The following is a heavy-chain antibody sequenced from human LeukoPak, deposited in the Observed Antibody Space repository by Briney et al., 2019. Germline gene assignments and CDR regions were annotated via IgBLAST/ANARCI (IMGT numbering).Heavy chain of an antibody. J-gene: IGHJ4*02. Sequence: PGGSLRLSCLASGFSFSSSWMSWVRQAPGKGLEWVANINQDGTEKYYVDSVKGRFTISRDNAKNSLYLQMNSLRAEDTAVYYCARDFGGGPHWGQGTLVTVSS. CDR1: GFSFSSSW. V-gene: IGHV3-7*01. D-gene: IGHD3-16*01. CDR2: INQDGTEK. CDR3: ARDFGGGPH.